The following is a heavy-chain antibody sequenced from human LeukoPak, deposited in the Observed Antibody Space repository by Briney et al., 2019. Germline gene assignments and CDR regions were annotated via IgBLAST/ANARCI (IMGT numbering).Heavy chain of an antibody. V-gene: IGHV1-2*02. Sequence: ASVKVSCKASVYTFTGYYMHWVRQAPGQGLEWMGWINPNSGGTNYAQKFQGRVTMTRDTSISTAYMDLSRLRSDDTAVYYCARWSSYYGSGTHREGDYWGQGTLVTVSS. J-gene: IGHJ4*02. CDR3: ARWSSYYGSGTHREGDY. D-gene: IGHD3-10*01. CDR2: INPNSGGT. CDR1: VYTFTGYY.